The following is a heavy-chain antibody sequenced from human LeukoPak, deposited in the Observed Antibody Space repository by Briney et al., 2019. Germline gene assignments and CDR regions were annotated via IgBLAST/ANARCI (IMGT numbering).Heavy chain of an antibody. V-gene: IGHV4-4*07. CDR1: SGSISSYY. CDR2: VYTSGST. Sequence: PSETLSLTCTVSSGSISSYYWSWIRQPAGKGLEWIGRVYTSGSTNYNPSLKSRVTMSVDTSKNQFSLKLSSVTAAGTAVYYCARDIDILTGRYYYMDVWGKGTTVTVSS. J-gene: IGHJ6*03. CDR3: ARDIDILTGRYYYMDV. D-gene: IGHD3-9*01.